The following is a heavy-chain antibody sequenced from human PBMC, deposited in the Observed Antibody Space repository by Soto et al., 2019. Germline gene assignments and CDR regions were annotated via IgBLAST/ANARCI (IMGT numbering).Heavy chain of an antibody. J-gene: IGHJ6*02. V-gene: IGHV4-31*03. Sequence: QVQLQESGPGLVKPSQTLSLTCTVSGGSISSGGYYWYWIRQHPGKGLEWIGDIYYSGTTYYNPSLTSRVTLPVDTSKNQFSLKLSSVTAADTAVYYCAASCVACGGFNYYGMDVWGQGTTVTVSS. CDR3: AASCVACGGFNYYGMDV. CDR2: IYYSGTT. CDR1: GGSISSGGYY. D-gene: IGHD2-21*01.